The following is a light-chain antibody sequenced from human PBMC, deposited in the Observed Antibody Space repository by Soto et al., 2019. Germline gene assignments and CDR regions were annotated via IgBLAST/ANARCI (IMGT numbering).Light chain of an antibody. V-gene: IGLV7-43*01. J-gene: IGLJ1*01. Sequence: VLIQPSSVTLSPGGTVTIACASSTGAVTSGHYTCWCQLRHGTAPRPLIYSTTEKHSWTPDRLSGSHLGGKAALTLSGVQEDDESGEDCLRSNGGAHVFGEGSKVAVL. CDR1: TGAVTSGHY. CDR2: STT. CDR3: LRSNGGAHV.